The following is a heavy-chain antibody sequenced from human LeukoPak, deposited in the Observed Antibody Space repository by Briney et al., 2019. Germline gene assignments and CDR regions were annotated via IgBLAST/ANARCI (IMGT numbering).Heavy chain of an antibody. V-gene: IGHV4-59*01. Sequence: SETLSLTCTVSSGFISSYYWSWIRQPPGKGLEWIGYIYYNGSTNYSPSLKSRVTISVDTSKNHFSLNLRSVTAADTAVYYCASLGFCSESNCYSGTFDYWGQGALVTVSS. J-gene: IGHJ4*02. CDR2: IYYNGST. D-gene: IGHD2-15*01. CDR1: SGFISSYY. CDR3: ASLGFCSESNCYSGTFDY.